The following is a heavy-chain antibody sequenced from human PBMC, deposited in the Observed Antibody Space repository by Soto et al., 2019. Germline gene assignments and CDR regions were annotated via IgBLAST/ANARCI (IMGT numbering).Heavy chain of an antibody. CDR1: GGSISSSSYY. D-gene: IGHD3-9*01. J-gene: IGHJ4*02. CDR2: IYYSGST. Sequence: PSETLSLTCTVSGGSISSSSYYWGWIRQPPGKGLEWIGSIYYSGSTYYNPSLKSRVTISVDTSKNQFSLKLSSVTAADTALYYCARQGAYYDILTGYYWSGFDYWGQGTLVTVS. CDR3: ARQGAYYDILTGYYWSGFDY. V-gene: IGHV4-39*01.